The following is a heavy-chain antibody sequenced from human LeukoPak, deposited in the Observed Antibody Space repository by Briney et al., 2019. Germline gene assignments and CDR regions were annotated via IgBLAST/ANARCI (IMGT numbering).Heavy chain of an antibody. Sequence: GGSLRLSCAASGFTFSTYSMNWVRQAPGKGLEWVSYISSSTSTIYYADSVKGRFTISRDNAKNSLYLQMNSLRAEDTAVYYCARNTAPHYYYYGMDVWGQGTTVTVSS. CDR3: ARNTAPHYYYYGMDV. D-gene: IGHD4-17*01. J-gene: IGHJ6*02. CDR1: GFTFSTYS. V-gene: IGHV3-48*04. CDR2: ISSSTSTI.